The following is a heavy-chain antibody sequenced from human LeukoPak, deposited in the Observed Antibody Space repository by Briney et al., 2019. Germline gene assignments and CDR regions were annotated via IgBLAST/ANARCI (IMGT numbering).Heavy chain of an antibody. Sequence: GGSLRLSCAASGFTLSTAWMNWVRQAPGKGLEWVSYISSSRSTIYYADSVKGRFTISRDNAKNSLYLQMNSLRAEDTALYYCAREGFGDYGFMDVWGEGTTVTVSS. J-gene: IGHJ6*03. CDR3: AREGFGDYGFMDV. D-gene: IGHD4-17*01. V-gene: IGHV3-48*04. CDR2: ISSSRSTI. CDR1: GFTLSTAW.